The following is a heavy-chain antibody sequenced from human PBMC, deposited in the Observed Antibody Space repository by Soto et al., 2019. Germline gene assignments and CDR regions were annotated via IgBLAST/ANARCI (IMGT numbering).Heavy chain of an antibody. CDR3: AREWAVAGTVIGAFDI. Sequence: PGGSLRLSCAASGFTFSNAWMSWVRQAPGKGLEWVSSISASVGSTYYADSVKGRFTISRDDSKNTLYLQMNSLRAEDTAVYYCAREWAVAGTVIGAFDIWGQGTMVTVSS. CDR2: ISASVGST. CDR1: GFTFSNAW. V-gene: IGHV3-23*01. D-gene: IGHD6-19*01. J-gene: IGHJ3*02.